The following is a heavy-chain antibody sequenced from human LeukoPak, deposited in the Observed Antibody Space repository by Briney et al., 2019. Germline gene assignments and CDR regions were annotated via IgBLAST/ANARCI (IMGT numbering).Heavy chain of an antibody. CDR1: GDSISSYY. CDR2: SDYRGSS. J-gene: IGHJ5*02. CDR3: ARGVVPADNWFDP. D-gene: IGHD2-2*01. Sequence: SETLSLTCTVSGDSISSYYWSWIRQPPGKGLEWIGYSDYRGSSNYNPSLKSRVTISVDTSKNQFSLKLSSVTAADTAVYYCARGVVPADNWFDPWGQGTLVTVSS. V-gene: IGHV4-59*01.